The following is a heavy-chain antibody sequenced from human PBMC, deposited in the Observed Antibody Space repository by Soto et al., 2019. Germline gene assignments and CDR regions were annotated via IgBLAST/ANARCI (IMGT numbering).Heavy chain of an antibody. V-gene: IGHV4-34*01. D-gene: IGHD1-1*01. Sequence: SETLSLTCAVYGGSFSGYYWSWIRQPPGKGLEWIGEINPSGSTNYNPSLKSRVTISVDTSKNQFSLKLSSVTAADTAVYYCARVRANWNCGFHYYGMDVWGQGTTVTVSS. CDR3: ARVRANWNCGFHYYGMDV. CDR1: GGSFSGYY. J-gene: IGHJ6*02. CDR2: INPSGST.